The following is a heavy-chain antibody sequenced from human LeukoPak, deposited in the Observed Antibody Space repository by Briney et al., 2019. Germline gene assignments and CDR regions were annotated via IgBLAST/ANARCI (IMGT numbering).Heavy chain of an antibody. Sequence: GGSLRHSCAASGFIFSSHGMHWVRQAPGKGLEWVAFIRYDGGNKYYADSVKGRFTISRDNSKNTLYLQMNSLRAEDTAVYYCAKARSYCGGDCSLYAFDIWGQGTMVTVSS. CDR3: AKARSYCGGDCSLYAFDI. D-gene: IGHD2-21*01. CDR1: GFIFSSHG. V-gene: IGHV3-30*02. CDR2: IRYDGGNK. J-gene: IGHJ3*02.